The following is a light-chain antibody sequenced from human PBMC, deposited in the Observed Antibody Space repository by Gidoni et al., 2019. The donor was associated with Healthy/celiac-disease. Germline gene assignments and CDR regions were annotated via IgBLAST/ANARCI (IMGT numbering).Light chain of an antibody. CDR3: QQYGSGGT. J-gene: IGKJ1*01. CDR2: GAS. Sequence: EIVLTQSPGTLSLSPGERATLSCRASQSVSSSYLAWYQQKPGQAPRLLIYGASSRATGIPDRFSGSGSGTDFTLTISRLEPEDFAVYYCQQYGSGGTFGQXTKVEIK. V-gene: IGKV3-20*01. CDR1: QSVSSSY.